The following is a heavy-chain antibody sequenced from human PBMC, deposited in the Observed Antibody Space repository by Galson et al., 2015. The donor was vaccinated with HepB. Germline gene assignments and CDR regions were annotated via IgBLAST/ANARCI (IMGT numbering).Heavy chain of an antibody. D-gene: IGHD3-9*01. CDR2: ISSSGNII. CDR1: GFTFSSYE. V-gene: IGHV3-48*03. Sequence: SLRLSCAASGFTFSSYEMNWVRQAPGKGLGWVSHISSSGNIIYYADSGKGRFTISRDNTKNSLFLQMNSLRPEDTAVYFCVRVRRLVTDSWGQGTLVTVSS. CDR3: VRVRRLVTDS. J-gene: IGHJ4*02.